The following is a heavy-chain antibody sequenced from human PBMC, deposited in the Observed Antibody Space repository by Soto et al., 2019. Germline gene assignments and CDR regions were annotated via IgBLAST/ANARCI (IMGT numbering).Heavy chain of an antibody. CDR2: ISAYNGNT. D-gene: IGHD2-21*01. J-gene: IGHJ4*02. CDR3: GRDVTGVWDY. CDR1: GYTFTSYG. V-gene: IGHV1-18*04. Sequence: GASVKVSCKASGYTFTSYGISWVRQAPEQGLEWMGWISAYNGNTNYAQKLQGRVTMTTDTSTSRAYMQLRSLGADGTAVYYCGRDVTGVWDYWGQGTLVTVSS.